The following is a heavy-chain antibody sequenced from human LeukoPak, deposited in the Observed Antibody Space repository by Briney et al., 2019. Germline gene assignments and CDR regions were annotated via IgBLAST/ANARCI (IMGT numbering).Heavy chain of an antibody. D-gene: IGHD2-8*01. CDR3: AKALMKGYYYYGMDV. J-gene: IGHJ6*02. CDR1: GFTFDDYA. Sequence: GGSLRLSCAASGFTFDDYAMHWVRQAPGKGLEWVSGISWNSGSIGYADPVKGRFTISRDNAKNSLYLQMNSLRAEDTALYYCAKALMKGYYYYGMDVWGQGTTVTASS. V-gene: IGHV3-9*01. CDR2: ISWNSGSI.